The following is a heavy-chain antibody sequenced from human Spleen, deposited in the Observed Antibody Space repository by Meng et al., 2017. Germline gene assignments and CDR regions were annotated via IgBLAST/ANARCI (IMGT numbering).Heavy chain of an antibody. CDR3: ARDLPIIAAAGLGWLDP. Sequence: QVHLVQSGAEVRKPGASVKVSCKASGSTFTGYFMHWVRQAPGQGPEWMGRNNPNTGRTNYAKKFEGSITITRDTSSSISYVERSSMTSDDTAEYYCARDLPIIAAAGLGWLDPWGQGTLVTVSS. D-gene: IGHD6-13*01. V-gene: IGHV1-2*06. CDR1: GSTFTGYF. CDR2: NNPNTGRT. J-gene: IGHJ5*02.